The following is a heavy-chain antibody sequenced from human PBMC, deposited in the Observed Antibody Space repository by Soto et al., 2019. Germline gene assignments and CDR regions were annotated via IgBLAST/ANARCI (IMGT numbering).Heavy chain of an antibody. J-gene: IGHJ5*02. Sequence: PSETLSLTCTVSGGSISSGDYYWSWIRQPPGKGLEWIGYIYYSGSTYYNPSLKSRVTISVDTSKNQFSLKLSSVTAADTAVYYCARYPLRYCSSTSCYRGFDPWGQGTLVTVSS. D-gene: IGHD2-2*01. CDR2: IYYSGST. CDR1: GGSISSGDYY. CDR3: ARYPLRYCSSTSCYRGFDP. V-gene: IGHV4-30-4*01.